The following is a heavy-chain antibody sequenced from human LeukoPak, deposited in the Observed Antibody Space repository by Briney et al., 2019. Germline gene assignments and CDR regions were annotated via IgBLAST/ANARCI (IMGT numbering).Heavy chain of an antibody. CDR3: ARDQGYGSPYYFDY. CDR2: IYTSGST. V-gene: IGHV4-4*07. CDR1: GYSISSGYY. J-gene: IGHJ4*02. D-gene: IGHD3-10*01. Sequence: SETLSLTCTVSGYSISSGYYWGWIRQPAGKGLEWIGRIYTSGSTNYNPSLKSRVTMSVDTSKNQFSLKLSSVTAADTAVYYCARDQGYGSPYYFDYWGQGTLVTVSS.